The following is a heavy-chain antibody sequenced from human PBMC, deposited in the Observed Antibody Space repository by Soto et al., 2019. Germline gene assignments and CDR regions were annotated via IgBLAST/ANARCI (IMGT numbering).Heavy chain of an antibody. CDR1: GFTFSSYA. J-gene: IGHJ6*02. CDR2: ISGSGGST. V-gene: IGHV3-23*01. D-gene: IGHD1-1*01. Sequence: GGSLRLSCAASGFTFSSYAMGWVRQAPGKGLEWVSAISGSGGSTYYADSVKGRFTISRDNSKNTLYLQMNSLRAEDTAVYYCAKTDWKPDPNYYYYYYGMDVWGQGTTVTVSS. CDR3: AKTDWKPDPNYYYYYYGMDV.